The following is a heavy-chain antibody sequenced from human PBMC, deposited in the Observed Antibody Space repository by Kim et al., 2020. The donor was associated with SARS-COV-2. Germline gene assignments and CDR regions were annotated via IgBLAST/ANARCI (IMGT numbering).Heavy chain of an antibody. V-gene: IGHV3-23*01. CDR1: GFTFSTYD. J-gene: IGHJ5*02. CDR2: ITDSGDKT. CDR3: APRRWLNP. Sequence: GGSLRLSCAASGFTFSTYDMTWVRQAPGKGLEWVSTITDSGDKTYYAPSANGRFTIPRDNSKTTRNRQMKSLGAVDTAFYYSAPRRWLNPWGQGTLGTVSP.